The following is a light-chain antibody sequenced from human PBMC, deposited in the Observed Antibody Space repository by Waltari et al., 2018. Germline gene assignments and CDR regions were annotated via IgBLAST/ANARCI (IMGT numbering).Light chain of an antibody. CDR1: SPHIGADYG. CDR2: QGA. V-gene: IGLV1-40*01. J-gene: IGLJ2*01. CDR3: HSYDRSLDGVV. Sequence: QSVLTQPPSVSGAPGQTVTISCTGSSPHIGADYGVHWYQQLPGTAPKLLIDQGAKRPSGVPDRFAGSRSGTSASLAITGLQAEDEADYFCHSYDRSLDGVVFGGGTKLTVL.